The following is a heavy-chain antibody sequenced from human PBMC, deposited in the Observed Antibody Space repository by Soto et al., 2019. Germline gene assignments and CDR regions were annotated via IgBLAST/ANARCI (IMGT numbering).Heavy chain of an antibody. CDR3: AKDERDFWSGYSTDPHYYYYMDV. D-gene: IGHD3-3*01. Sequence: GGSLILSCAASGFTFSSYGMHWVRQAPGKGLEWVAVISYDGSNKYYADSVKGRFTISRDNSKNTLYLQMNSLRAEDTAVYYCAKDERDFWSGYSTDPHYYYYMDVWGKGTTVTVSS. CDR2: ISYDGSNK. V-gene: IGHV3-30*18. CDR1: GFTFSSYG. J-gene: IGHJ6*03.